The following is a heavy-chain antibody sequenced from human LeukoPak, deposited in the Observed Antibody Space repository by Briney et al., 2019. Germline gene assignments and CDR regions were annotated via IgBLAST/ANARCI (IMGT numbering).Heavy chain of an antibody. CDR1: GYTFTDYY. V-gene: IGHV1-2*02. J-gene: IGHJ6*03. CDR2: ISPNSGGT. D-gene: IGHD5-18*01. CDR3: ARRFKDTAGDYFYYYMDV. Sequence: ASVKVSCKASGYTFTDYYMHWVRQAPGQGRAWMGWISPNSGGTNYAQKFQGRVTMTRDTSIGTAYMELSSLRSDDTAVYYSARRFKDTAGDYFYYYMDVWGKGTTVTVSS.